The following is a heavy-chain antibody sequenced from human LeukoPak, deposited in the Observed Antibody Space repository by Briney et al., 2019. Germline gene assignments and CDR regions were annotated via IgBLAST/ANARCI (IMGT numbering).Heavy chain of an antibody. CDR3: AKDFRIGYSAHFDY. CDR1: GFTFRSHA. Sequence: GGSLRLSCVGSGFTFRSHAMSWVRQAPEKGLEFVSGIYENGGTTYYADSVKGRFSISRDNSKNTLFLQMDSLRGEDTAVYYCAKDFRIGYSAHFDYWGQGALVTVSS. V-gene: IGHV3-23*01. J-gene: IGHJ4*02. CDR2: IYENGGTT. D-gene: IGHD2-21*01.